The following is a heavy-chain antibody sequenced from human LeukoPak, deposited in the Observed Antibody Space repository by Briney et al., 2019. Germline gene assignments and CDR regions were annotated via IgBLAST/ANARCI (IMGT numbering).Heavy chain of an antibody. D-gene: IGHD6-19*01. CDR3: ARVAAVAATGLYYYYYYMDV. Sequence: SETLSLTCTVSGGSISSYYWSWIRQPPGKGLEWIGYIYYSGSTNYNPSLKSRVTISVDTSKNQFSLKLSSVSAADTAVYYCARVAAVAATGLYYYYYYMDVWGKGTTVTISS. J-gene: IGHJ6*03. CDR2: IYYSGST. V-gene: IGHV4-59*01. CDR1: GGSISSYY.